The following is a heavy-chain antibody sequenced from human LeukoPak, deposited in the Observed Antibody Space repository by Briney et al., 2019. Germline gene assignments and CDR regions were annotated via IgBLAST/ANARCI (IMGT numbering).Heavy chain of an antibody. CDR2: INPNSGGT. J-gene: IGHJ4*02. V-gene: IGHV1-2*04. CDR3: ARTTAMVTIFDY. CDR1: GYTFTGYY. Sequence: ASVKVSCKASGYTFTGYYMHWVRQAPGQGLEWMGWINPNSGGTNYAQKFQGWVTMTRDTSISTAYMELSSLRSEDTAVYYCARTTAMVTIFDYWGQGTLVTVSS. D-gene: IGHD5-18*01.